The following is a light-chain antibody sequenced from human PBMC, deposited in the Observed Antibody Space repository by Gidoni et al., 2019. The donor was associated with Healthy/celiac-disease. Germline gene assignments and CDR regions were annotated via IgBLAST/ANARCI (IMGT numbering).Light chain of an antibody. J-gene: IGLJ2*01. CDR2: EGS. CDR1: SSDVGSYNL. CDR3: CPYAGSPL. V-gene: IGLV2-23*01. Sequence: QSALTQPAPVSGSPGQSITISCTGTSSDVGSYNLVSWYQPHPGKAPKLMIYEGSKRPSGVSNRFSGSKSGNTASLTISGLQAEDEADYYCCPYAGSPLFGGGTKLTVL.